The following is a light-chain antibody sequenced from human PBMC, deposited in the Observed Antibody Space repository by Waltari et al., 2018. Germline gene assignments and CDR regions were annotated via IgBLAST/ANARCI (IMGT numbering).Light chain of an antibody. J-gene: IGLJ2*01. CDR2: TND. CDR1: SSNIGRSY. Sequence: QSVLTQPPSASATPGQRVPISCSVTSSNIGRSYVYWYQQFPGTAPKLLIYTNDQRPSGVPDRFSGSKSGTSASLASSGLRSEDEADYYCAAWDDSLSGHVVFGGGTKLTVL. V-gene: IGLV1-47*02. CDR3: AAWDDSLSGHVV.